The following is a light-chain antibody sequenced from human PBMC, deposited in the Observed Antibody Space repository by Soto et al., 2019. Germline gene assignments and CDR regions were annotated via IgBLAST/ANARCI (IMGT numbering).Light chain of an antibody. Sequence: QSVLTQAASVSGSPGQSITISCTGTSTDVGGYSFVSWYQQHPGKAPKLIIYDVTVRPSGVSSRFSGSKSGNTASLTISGLQAEDEADYYCSSYTSSSTRLFGGGTKLTVL. J-gene: IGLJ3*02. CDR1: STDVGGYSF. V-gene: IGLV2-14*03. CDR3: SSYTSSSTRL. CDR2: DVT.